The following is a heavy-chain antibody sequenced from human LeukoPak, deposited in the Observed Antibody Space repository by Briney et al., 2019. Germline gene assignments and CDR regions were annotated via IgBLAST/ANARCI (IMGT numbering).Heavy chain of an antibody. CDR1: GFTFGSYS. V-gene: IGHV3-48*01. J-gene: IGHJ5*02. CDR2: ISSSSSSTI. CDR3: ARVFYSSDWFDP. Sequence: GGSLRLSCAASGFTFGSYSMNWVRQAPGKGLEWVSYISSSSSSTIYYADSVKGRFTISRDNAKNSLYLQMNSLRAEDTAVYYCARVFYSSDWFDPWGQGTLVTVSS. D-gene: IGHD2-21*01.